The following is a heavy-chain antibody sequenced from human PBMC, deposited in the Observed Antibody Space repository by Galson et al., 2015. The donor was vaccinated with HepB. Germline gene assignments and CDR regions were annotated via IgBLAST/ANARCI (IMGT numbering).Heavy chain of an antibody. CDR2: INTDGCSA. Sequence: SLRLSCAASGFTFSNSWMHWVRQTPGKGLVWVSRINTDGCSATYADSVKGRFTISRDNAKNTLYLQMNSLRAEDTAVYYCISSYWGAPNYWGQGTLVTVSS. J-gene: IGHJ4*02. D-gene: IGHD3-10*01. CDR1: GFTFSNSW. CDR3: ISSYWGAPNY. V-gene: IGHV3-74*01.